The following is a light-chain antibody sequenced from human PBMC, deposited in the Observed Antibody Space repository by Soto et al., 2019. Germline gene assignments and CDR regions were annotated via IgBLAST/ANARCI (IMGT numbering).Light chain of an antibody. Sequence: AIQMTQSPSSLSASVGDRVTITCRASQGIRNDLGWYQQKPGKASKLLIYAASSLQSGVPSRFSSSGSGTDFTLTISSLQPEDFATYYCLQDYNYPWTFGQGTKVEIK. J-gene: IGKJ1*01. V-gene: IGKV1-6*01. CDR3: LQDYNYPWT. CDR2: AAS. CDR1: QGIRND.